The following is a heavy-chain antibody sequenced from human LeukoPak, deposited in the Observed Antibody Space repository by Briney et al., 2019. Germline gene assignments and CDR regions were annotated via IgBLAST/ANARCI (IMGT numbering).Heavy chain of an antibody. D-gene: IGHD3-16*02. CDR3: ARDGSPLYDISLGELSYLGY. Sequence: GASVKVSCKASGYTFSDYAIHWVRQAPGQRFEWMGWIDAGNGDTRYSQKFQGRVTITRDTSASTAYIELRSLRSDDTAVYYCARDGSPLYDISLGELSYLGYWGQGTLVTVSS. V-gene: IGHV1-3*01. CDR1: GYTFSDYA. J-gene: IGHJ4*02. CDR2: IDAGNGDT.